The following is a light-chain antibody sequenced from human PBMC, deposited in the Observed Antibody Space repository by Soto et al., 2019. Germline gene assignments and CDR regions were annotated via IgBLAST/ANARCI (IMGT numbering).Light chain of an antibody. Sequence: DIQLTPSPSFLSASAGDRVTITCRASQGISNFLAWYQQTPGRAPKLLIYATSTLQSGVPSRFSGSGSGTEFTLTISSLQPEDFATYYCQQLNFFPITFGQGTRLEIK. V-gene: IGKV1-9*01. CDR3: QQLNFFPIT. CDR2: ATS. CDR1: QGISNF. J-gene: IGKJ5*01.